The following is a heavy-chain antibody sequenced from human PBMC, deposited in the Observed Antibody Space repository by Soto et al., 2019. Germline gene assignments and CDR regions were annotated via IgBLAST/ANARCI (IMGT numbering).Heavy chain of an antibody. Sequence: GGSLRLSCAASGFTFSSYAMSWVRQAPGKGLEWVSAISGSGGSTYYADSVKGRFTISRDNSKNTLYLQMNSLRAEDTAVYYCAEGKVGSYCYFDYWGQGTLVTVSS. CDR2: ISGSGGST. CDR1: GFTFSSYA. J-gene: IGHJ4*02. V-gene: IGHV3-23*01. CDR3: AEGKVGSYCYFDY. D-gene: IGHD1-26*01.